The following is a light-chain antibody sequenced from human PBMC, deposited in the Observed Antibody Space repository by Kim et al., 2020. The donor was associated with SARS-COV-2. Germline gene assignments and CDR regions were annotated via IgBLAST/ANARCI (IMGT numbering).Light chain of an antibody. V-gene: IGLV1-47*01. CDR2: TNN. Sequence: QSVLTQPSSASATPGHRVTISCSGRNSNIGSTYVYWYQHLPGTAPKLLSYTNNQRPSGVPDRFSGSKSGTSASLAISWVRSDDEADYYCAAWDDSLSGYVFGTGTKVTVL. CDR1: NSNIGSTY. J-gene: IGLJ1*01. CDR3: AAWDDSLSGYV.